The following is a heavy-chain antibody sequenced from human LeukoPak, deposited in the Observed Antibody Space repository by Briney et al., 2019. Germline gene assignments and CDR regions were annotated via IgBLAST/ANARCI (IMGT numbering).Heavy chain of an antibody. CDR1: GFTFSGSA. CDR3: QSPGEYCSSTSCPYGMDV. V-gene: IGHV3-73*01. J-gene: IGHJ6*02. Sequence: PGGSLRLSCAASGFTFSGSAMHWVRQASGKGLERVGRIRSKANSYATAYAASVKGRFTISRDDSKNTAYLQMNSLKTEDTAVYYCQSPGEYCSSTSCPYGMDVWGQGTTVTVSS. CDR2: IRSKANSYAT. D-gene: IGHD2-2*01.